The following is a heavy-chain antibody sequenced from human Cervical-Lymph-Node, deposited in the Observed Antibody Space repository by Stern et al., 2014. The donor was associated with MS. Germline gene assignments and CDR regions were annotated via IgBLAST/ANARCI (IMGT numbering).Heavy chain of an antibody. D-gene: IGHD3-9*01. Sequence: VQLVESGAEVKKPGASVKVSCKASGYTFTFTDYYIHWVRQAPGQGLEWMGRHNPNSGSTKYAQQFQGRVTMTRDTSIGTAYLELRGLRSDDTALYYCARTVRTYFAFNFDFWGQGTLVTVSS. CDR1: GYTFTFTDYY. CDR3: ARTVRTYFAFNFDF. CDR2: HNPNSGST. V-gene: IGHV1-2*06. J-gene: IGHJ4*02.